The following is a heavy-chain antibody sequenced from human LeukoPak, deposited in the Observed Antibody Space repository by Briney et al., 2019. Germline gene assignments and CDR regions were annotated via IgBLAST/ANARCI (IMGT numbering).Heavy chain of an antibody. Sequence: GASVKVSCKASGYTFTGYYTHWVRQAPGQGLEWMGWINPNSGDTNYAPKFQGRVTMTRDTSISTAYMELSRLRSDDTAVYYCARRENDYWGQGTLVTVSS. CDR2: INPNSGDT. J-gene: IGHJ4*02. CDR3: ARRENDY. CDR1: GYTFTGYY. V-gene: IGHV1-2*02.